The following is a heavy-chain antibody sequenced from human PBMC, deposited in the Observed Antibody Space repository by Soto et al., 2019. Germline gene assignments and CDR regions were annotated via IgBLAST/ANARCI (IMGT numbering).Heavy chain of an antibody. Sequence: QVQRVESGGGVVQPGRSLRLSCAASGFTFSRYGMHWVRQAPGMGLEWVAGISYDGSNKNYADSVKGRFTISRDNSKKTVYLQMISLRAEDTAVYYGAKFASDGDYFDYWGQGTLVTVSS. V-gene: IGHV3-30*18. CDR1: GFTFSRYG. J-gene: IGHJ4*02. CDR3: AKFASDGDYFDY. D-gene: IGHD2-8*02. CDR2: ISYDGSNK.